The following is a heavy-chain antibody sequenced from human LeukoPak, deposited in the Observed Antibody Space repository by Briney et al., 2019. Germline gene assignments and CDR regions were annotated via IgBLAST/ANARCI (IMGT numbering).Heavy chain of an antibody. V-gene: IGHV1-46*01. CDR2: INPSGGST. CDR1: GYTFTGYY. Sequence: ASVKVSCKASGYTFTGYYMHWVRQAPGQGLEWMGIINPSGGSTSYAQKFQGRVTMTRDTSTSTVYMELSSLRSEDTAVYYCARDYYDSSGYGRRDAFDIWGQGTMVTVSS. CDR3: ARDYYDSSGYGRRDAFDI. J-gene: IGHJ3*02. D-gene: IGHD3-22*01.